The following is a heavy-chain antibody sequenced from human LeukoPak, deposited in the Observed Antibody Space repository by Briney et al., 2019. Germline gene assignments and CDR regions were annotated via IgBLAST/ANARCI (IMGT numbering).Heavy chain of an antibody. CDR3: ARDSVETTTSQYGMDV. CDR1: GFIVSSNY. V-gene: IGHV3-66*01. D-gene: IGHD2-21*02. J-gene: IGHJ6*02. Sequence: PGGSLRLSCAASGFIVSSNYMSWVRQAPGKGLEWVSIINSGGTTYYADSVKGRFTISRDNSKNTLYLQMNSLRAEDTAVYYCARDSVETTTSQYGMDVWGQGTTVTVSS. CDR2: INSGGTT.